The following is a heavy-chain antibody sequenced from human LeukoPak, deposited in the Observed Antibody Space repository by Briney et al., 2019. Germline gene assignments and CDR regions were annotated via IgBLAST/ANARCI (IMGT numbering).Heavy chain of an antibody. V-gene: IGHV3-48*03. CDR3: ARQLWLRGGYNWFDP. D-gene: IGHD5-18*01. CDR1: GFTFSSYE. CDR2: ISSSGSTI. J-gene: IGHJ5*02. Sequence: GGSLRLSCAASGFTFSSYEMNWVRQAPGKGLEWVSYISSSGSTIYYADSVKGRFTISRDNAKNSLYLQMNSLRAEDTAVYYCARQLWLRGGYNWFDPWGQGTLVIVSS.